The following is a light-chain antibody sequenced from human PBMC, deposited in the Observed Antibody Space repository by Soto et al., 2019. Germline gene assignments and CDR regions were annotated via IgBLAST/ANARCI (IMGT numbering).Light chain of an antibody. Sequence: TVMTQSPGTLSLSPWERATLSCRASRTVSSNYLAWYQQKPGEAPRLLIYGECSRANGVTGRFSGSGSGKDFTLIISRLDPEELAVYYCQQYCNPPPWGFGQGTKVDIK. V-gene: IGKV3-20*01. CDR3: QQYCNPPPWG. CDR2: GEC. J-gene: IGKJ1*01. CDR1: RTVSSNY.